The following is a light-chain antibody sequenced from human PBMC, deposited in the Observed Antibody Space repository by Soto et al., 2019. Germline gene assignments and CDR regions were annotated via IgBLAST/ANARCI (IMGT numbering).Light chain of an antibody. CDR2: AAS. CDR3: QRYDFAPWA. J-gene: IGKJ1*01. V-gene: IGKV1-27*01. CDR1: QAIKKC. Sequence: DIRMTQSPSSLSASVGDRVTVTCRASQAIKKCLAWYQQKPGKVPKLLIYAASTLQSGVPSRFSGSGSGTDFTLTINNLQPEDVATYYCQRYDFAPWAFGQGTKVEIK.